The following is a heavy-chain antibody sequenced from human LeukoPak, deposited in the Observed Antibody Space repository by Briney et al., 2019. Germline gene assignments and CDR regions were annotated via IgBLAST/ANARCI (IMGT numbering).Heavy chain of an antibody. D-gene: IGHD6-19*01. Sequence: SETLSLTCAVSGDSVSSDSYYWHWIRRSPGKGLEWVGFVYYSGRTKYNPSLKSRVTISVDRSKNQFSLKLSSVTAADTAVYYCARGVSSGWVAYFDYWGQGTLVTVSS. CDR1: GDSVSSDSYY. J-gene: IGHJ4*02. CDR2: VYYSGRT. V-gene: IGHV4-61*01. CDR3: ARGVSSGWVAYFDY.